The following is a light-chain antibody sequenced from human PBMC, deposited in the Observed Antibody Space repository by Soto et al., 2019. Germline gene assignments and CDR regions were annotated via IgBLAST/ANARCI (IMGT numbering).Light chain of an antibody. Sequence: DIEMTQTPSSVSASVGDRVTISCRASQGISSWLAWYQQKPGKAPKLLIYSASSLQSGVPSRFSGSGSGTDFTLTISCLQPDDFATYYCHQYNSYSRTFGQGTKVDIK. V-gene: IGKV1D-16*01. J-gene: IGKJ1*01. CDR3: HQYNSYSRT. CDR2: SAS. CDR1: QGISSW.